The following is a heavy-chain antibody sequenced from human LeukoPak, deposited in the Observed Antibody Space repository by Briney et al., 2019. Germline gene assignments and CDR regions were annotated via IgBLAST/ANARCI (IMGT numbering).Heavy chain of an antibody. D-gene: IGHD3-10*01. CDR2: IQYDGSNK. CDR3: AKDPGLLWFGEYYFDY. V-gene: IGHV3-30*02. CDR1: GFTFSSYG. J-gene: IGHJ4*02. Sequence: GGSLRLSCAASGFTFSSYGMHWVRQAPGKGLEWVAFIQYDGSNKYYADSVKGRFTISRDNSKNTLYLQMNSLRAEDTAVYYCAKDPGLLWFGEYYFDYWGQGTLVTVSS.